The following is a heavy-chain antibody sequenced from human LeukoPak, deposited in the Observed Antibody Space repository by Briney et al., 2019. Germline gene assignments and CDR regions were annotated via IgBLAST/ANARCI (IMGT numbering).Heavy chain of an antibody. V-gene: IGHV1-69*13. CDR3: ARVRYDILTGSYGMDV. D-gene: IGHD3-9*01. CDR2: IIPIFGTA. CDR1: GGTFSSYA. Sequence: SVKVSCKASGGTFSSYAISWVRQTPGQGLEWMGGIIPIFGTANYAQKFQGRVTITADESTSTAYMELSSLRSEDTAVYYCARVRYDILTGSYGMDVWGQGTTVTVSS. J-gene: IGHJ6*02.